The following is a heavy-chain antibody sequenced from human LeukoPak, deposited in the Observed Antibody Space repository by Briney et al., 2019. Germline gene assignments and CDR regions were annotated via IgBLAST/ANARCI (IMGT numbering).Heavy chain of an antibody. D-gene: IGHD2-2*01. Sequence: GGSLRLSCAASGFTVSSNYMSWVRQAPGKGLEWVSVIYSGGSTYYADSVKGRFTISRDNSKNTLYLQMNSLRAEDTAVYYCAREVVVPYLGYYYMDVWGKGTTVTISS. J-gene: IGHJ6*03. V-gene: IGHV3-53*01. CDR3: AREVVVPYLGYYYMDV. CDR1: GFTVSSNY. CDR2: IYSGGST.